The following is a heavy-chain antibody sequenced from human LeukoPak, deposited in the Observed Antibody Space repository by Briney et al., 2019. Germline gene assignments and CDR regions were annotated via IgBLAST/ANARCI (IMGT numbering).Heavy chain of an antibody. D-gene: IGHD1-26*01. CDR2: IKQDGSEK. Sequence: PGGSLRLSCAASGFTFRSYWMSWVRQAPGKGLEWVANIKQDGSEKYYVDSVKGRFTISRDNAKNSLYLQMNSLRAEDTAVYYCARDEVGTAIDYWGQGTLVTVSS. CDR1: GFTFRSYW. CDR3: ARDEVGTAIDY. V-gene: IGHV3-7*01. J-gene: IGHJ4*02.